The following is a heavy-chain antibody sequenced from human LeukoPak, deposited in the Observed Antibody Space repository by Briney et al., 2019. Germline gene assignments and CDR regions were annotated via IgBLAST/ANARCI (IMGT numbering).Heavy chain of an antibody. CDR2: INHSGST. CDR1: GGSFSGYY. D-gene: IGHD4-11*01. Sequence: SETLSLTCAVYGGSFSGYYWSWIRQPPGKGLEWIGEINHSGSTNYNPSLKSRVTISVDTSKNQFSLKLSSVTAADTAAYYCAREALNYAPFDYWGQGTLVTVSS. CDR3: AREALNYAPFDY. J-gene: IGHJ4*02. V-gene: IGHV4-34*01.